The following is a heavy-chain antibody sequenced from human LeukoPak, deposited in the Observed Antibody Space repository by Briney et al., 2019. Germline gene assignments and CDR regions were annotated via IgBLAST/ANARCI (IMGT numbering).Heavy chain of an antibody. V-gene: IGHV3-23*01. Sequence: GGSLRLSCAASGFTFSTYWKSWVRQAPGKGLEWVSAISGSGGSTYYADSVKGRFTISRDNSKNTLYLQMNSLRAEDTAVYYCANDPVKGRLAAAGTLSYWGQGTLVTVSS. CDR1: GFTFSTYW. CDR3: ANDPVKGRLAAAGTLSY. D-gene: IGHD6-13*01. CDR2: ISGSGGST. J-gene: IGHJ4*02.